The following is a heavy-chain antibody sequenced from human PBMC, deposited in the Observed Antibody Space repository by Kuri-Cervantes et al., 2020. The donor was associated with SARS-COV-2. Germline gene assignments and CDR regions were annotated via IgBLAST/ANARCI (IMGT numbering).Heavy chain of an antibody. Sequence: LSLTCAASGFTFSDYAMHWVRQAPGKGPEWVAFISYDGTFEYYANSVKGRFTISRDSSKHLLHLQMNSLRPQDTAVYYCTREIRGYYSAYWGQGTLVTVSS. J-gene: IGHJ4*02. CDR2: ISYDGTFE. CDR1: GFTFSDYA. D-gene: IGHD2-21*01. CDR3: TREIRGYYSAY. V-gene: IGHV3-30*04.